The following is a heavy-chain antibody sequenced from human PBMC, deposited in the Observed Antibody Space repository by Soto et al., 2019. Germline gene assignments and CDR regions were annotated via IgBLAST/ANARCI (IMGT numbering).Heavy chain of an antibody. V-gene: IGHV4-34*01. Sequence: QVQLQQWGAGLLKPSETLSLTCAVYGGSFSDYYWSWIRQPPGKGLEWIGEIYHSGSTNYNPSLKSQVTISADTSKNQFSLKLSSVTAADKAVYYCARGGYGDYKGLDNWGQGTLVTVSS. CDR2: IYHSGST. CDR3: ARGGYGDYKGLDN. J-gene: IGHJ4*02. CDR1: GGSFSDYY. D-gene: IGHD4-17*01.